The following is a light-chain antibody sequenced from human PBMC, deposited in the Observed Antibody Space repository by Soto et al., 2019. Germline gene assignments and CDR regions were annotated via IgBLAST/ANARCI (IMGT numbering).Light chain of an antibody. J-gene: IGKJ2*01. CDR1: QGISSY. Sequence: DIQLTQSPSFLSASVGDRVTITCRASQGISSYLAWYQQKPGKAPKLLIYAASTLQSGVPSRFSGSGSGTEFTLTISSLQPEDFATYYCQQLNSYPHRRHLWYTFGQGTKLEIK. CDR2: AAS. V-gene: IGKV1-9*01. CDR3: QQLNSYPHRRHLWYT.